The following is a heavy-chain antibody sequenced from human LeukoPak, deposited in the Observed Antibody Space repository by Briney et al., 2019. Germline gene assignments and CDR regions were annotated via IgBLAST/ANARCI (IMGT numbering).Heavy chain of an antibody. Sequence: PSETLSLTCSVAGGSISTYYWNWIRQTPGKGLEWIGHISNGNTDYNPSLKSRVTISVDTSKNQFPLRLTSVTAADTAVYYCARDKAHSYGRYFDPWGQGALVIVSS. J-gene: IGHJ5*02. CDR1: GGSISTYY. CDR3: ARDKAHSYGRYFDP. V-gene: IGHV4-59*01. D-gene: IGHD5-18*01. CDR2: ISNGNT.